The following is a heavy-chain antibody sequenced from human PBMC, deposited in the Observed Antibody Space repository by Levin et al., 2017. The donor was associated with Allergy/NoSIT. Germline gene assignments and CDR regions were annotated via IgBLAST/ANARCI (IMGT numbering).Heavy chain of an antibody. CDR3: ARDRTAYSGDWYPSALDN. V-gene: IGHV3-33*01. CDR2: IWYDGRNK. J-gene: IGHJ4*02. CDR1: GFTFSSYA. D-gene: IGHD2-21*02. Sequence: GESLKISCAASGFTFSSYAMHWVRQAPGKGLEWVAVIWYDGRNKYYVDSVKGRFTVSRDNSKNTLYLQMYSLIAEDTAVYYCARDRTAYSGDWYPSALDNWGQGTLVTVSS.